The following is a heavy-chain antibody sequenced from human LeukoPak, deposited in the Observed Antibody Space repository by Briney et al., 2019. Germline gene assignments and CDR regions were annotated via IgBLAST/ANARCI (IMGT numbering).Heavy chain of an antibody. J-gene: IGHJ6*02. CDR3: ASGVLMWYYGMDV. Sequence: GRSLRLSCAASGFTFSSYGMHWVRQAPGKGLEWVAVISYDGSNKYYADSVKGRFTISRDNSKNTLYLQMNSLRAEDTAVYYCASGVLMWYYGMDVWGQGTTVTVSS. V-gene: IGHV3-30*03. CDR1: GFTFSSYG. D-gene: IGHD2-21*01. CDR2: ISYDGSNK.